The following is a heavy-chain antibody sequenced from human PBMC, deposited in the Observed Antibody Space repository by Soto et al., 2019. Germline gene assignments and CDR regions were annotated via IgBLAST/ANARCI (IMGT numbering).Heavy chain of an antibody. V-gene: IGHV4-39*01. D-gene: IGHD1-7*01. CDR1: GGSISSRTYY. Sequence: QLQLQESGPGLVKPSETLSLTCTVSGGSISSRTYYWGWIGQPPGKGLEWIGSIYYSGSTYYNPSLKSPATIYVNTANTQVTLKLPSVTAADTAVYDGASPPGNYCGWFAPWDQGTLCTVSA. CDR3: ASPPGNYCGWFAP. J-gene: IGHJ5*02. CDR2: IYYSGST.